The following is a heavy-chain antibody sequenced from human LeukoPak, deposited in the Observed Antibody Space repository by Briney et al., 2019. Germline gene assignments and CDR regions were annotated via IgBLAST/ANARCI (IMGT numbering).Heavy chain of an antibody. Sequence: ASAKVCCKASGYSFTGYYMHWVRQAPGQGLEWMGRINPNSGGTNYAQKFQGRVTMTRDTSISTAYMELSGLRSDDTAVYYCVRDDSKGPDYWGQGTLVTVSS. CDR3: VRDDSKGPDY. CDR1: GYSFTGYY. CDR2: INPNSGGT. D-gene: IGHD5-18*01. J-gene: IGHJ4*02. V-gene: IGHV1-2*06.